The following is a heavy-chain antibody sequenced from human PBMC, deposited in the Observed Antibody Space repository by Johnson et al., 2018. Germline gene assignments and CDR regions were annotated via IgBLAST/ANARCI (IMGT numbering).Heavy chain of an antibody. CDR1: GFTFSRYG. CDR3: AGSFPPRGRPYCGGDCYPLPPVCE. D-gene: IGHD2-21*02. J-gene: IGHJ4*02. V-gene: IGHV3-33*01. CDR2: IWYDGSNK. Sequence: QVQLVQSGGGVVQPGRAQRLSCAASGFTFSRYGMHWVRQAPGKGLEWVAVIWYDGSNKYYADSVKGRFTISRDNSKNTLFLQMNSLRAEDTAGYSCAGSFPPRGRPYCGGDCYPLPPVCEWGQGTLVTVSS.